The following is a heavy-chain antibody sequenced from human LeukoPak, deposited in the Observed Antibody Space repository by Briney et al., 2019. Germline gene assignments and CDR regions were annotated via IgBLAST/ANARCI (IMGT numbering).Heavy chain of an antibody. J-gene: IGHJ4*02. Sequence: SETLSLTCAVYGGSFSGYYWSWIRQPPGKGLEWVGEINHSGSTNYNPSLKSRVAISVDTSKNQSSLKLSSVTAADTAVYYCGRGLRYYDNSGLLFDFWGQGTLVTVSS. D-gene: IGHD3-22*01. CDR2: INHSGST. V-gene: IGHV4-34*01. CDR3: GRGLRYYDNSGLLFDF. CDR1: GGSFSGYY.